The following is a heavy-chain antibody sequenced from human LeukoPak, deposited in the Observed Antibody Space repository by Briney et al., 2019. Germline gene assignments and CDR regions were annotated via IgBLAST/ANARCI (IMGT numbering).Heavy chain of an antibody. V-gene: IGHV3-30*18. CDR3: AKDAAYYYYYMDV. Sequence: GGSLRLSCAASGFTFSRYGMHWVRQAPGKGLEWVTAISYDGSNKYYADSVKGRFTISRDNSKNTLYLQMNSLRAEDTAVYYCAKDAAYYYYYMDVWGKGTTVTVSS. CDR1: GFTFSRYG. CDR2: ISYDGSNK. J-gene: IGHJ6*03.